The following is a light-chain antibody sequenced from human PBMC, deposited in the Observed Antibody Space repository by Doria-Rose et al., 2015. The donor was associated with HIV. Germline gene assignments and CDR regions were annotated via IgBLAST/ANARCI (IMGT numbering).Light chain of an antibody. CDR3: QQRSNWPPIFT. V-gene: IGKV3-11*01. CDR1: QSVSSN. Sequence: PATLSLSPGERATLSCRASQSVSSNLAWYQQKPGQAPRLLIYDASNRATGIPARFSGSRSGTDFTLTISSLEPEDCAVYFCQQRSNWPPIFTFGPGTKVDI. J-gene: IGKJ3*01. CDR2: DAS.